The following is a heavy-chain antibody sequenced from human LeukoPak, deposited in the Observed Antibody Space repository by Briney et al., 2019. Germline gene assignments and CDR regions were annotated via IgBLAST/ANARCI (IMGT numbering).Heavy chain of an antibody. CDR3: ARSSGSHYHFDY. D-gene: IGHD1-26*01. CDR2: IIPIFGPP. Sequence: GSSVKVSCKASGGTFSTNGISSVRQAPGQGLEWMGRIIPIFGPPKYAQKFQGTVTITTDESTSTAYMELSSLTSEDTAVYYCARSSGSHYHFDYWGQGTLVTVSS. J-gene: IGHJ4*02. V-gene: IGHV1-69*05. CDR1: GGTFSTNG.